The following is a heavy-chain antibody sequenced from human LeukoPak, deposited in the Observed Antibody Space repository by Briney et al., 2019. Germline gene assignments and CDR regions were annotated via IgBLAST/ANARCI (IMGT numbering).Heavy chain of an antibody. CDR2: INHSGST. CDR1: GGSISGYY. CDR3: ARDLGVKFDY. D-gene: IGHD3-10*01. V-gene: IGHV4-34*01. J-gene: IGHJ4*02. Sequence: PSETLSLTCTVSGGSISGYYWSWIRQPPGKGLEWIGEINHSGSTNYNPSLKSRVTISVDTSKNQFSLKLSSVTAADTAVYYCARDLGVKFDYWGQGTLVTVSS.